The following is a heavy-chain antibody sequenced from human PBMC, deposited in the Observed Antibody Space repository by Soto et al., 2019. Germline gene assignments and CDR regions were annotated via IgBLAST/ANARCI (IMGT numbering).Heavy chain of an antibody. CDR3: ARSNSPKLVWSGYYYYYGMDV. CDR2: IYYRGST. V-gene: IGHV4-59*08. D-gene: IGHD3-3*01. Sequence: SETLSLTCTVSGGSISSYYWSWIRQPPGKGLEWIGYIYYRGSTNYNPSLKSRVTISVDTSKNQFSLKLSSATAADTAVYYCARSNSPKLVWSGYYYYYGMDVWGQGTTVTVSS. J-gene: IGHJ6*02. CDR1: GGSISSYY.